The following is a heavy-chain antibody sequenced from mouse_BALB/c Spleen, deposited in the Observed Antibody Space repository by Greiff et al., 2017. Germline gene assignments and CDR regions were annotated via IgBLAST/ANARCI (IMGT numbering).Heavy chain of an antibody. CDR1: GYTFTSYW. J-gene: IGHJ2*01. CDR2: INPSNGRT. V-gene: IGHV1S81*02. CDR3: ARPYDGYFDY. Sequence: QVQLQQSGAELVKPGASVKLSCKASGYTFTSYWMHWVKQRPGQGLEWIGEINPSNGRTNYNEKFKSKATLTVDKSSSTAYMQLSSLTSEDSAVYYCARPYDGYFDYWGQGTTLTVSS. D-gene: IGHD2-3*01.